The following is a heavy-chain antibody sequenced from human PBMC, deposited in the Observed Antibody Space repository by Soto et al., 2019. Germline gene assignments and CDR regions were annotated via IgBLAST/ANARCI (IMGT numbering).Heavy chain of an antibody. CDR1: GFTFSSYW. J-gene: IGHJ3*02. V-gene: IGHV3-7*01. CDR2: IKQDGSEK. D-gene: IGHD4-17*01. CDR3: ARVMDGDYTKDDAFDI. Sequence: EVQLVESGGGLVQPGGSLRLSCAASGFTFSSYWMSWVRQAPGKGLEWVANIKQDGSEKYYVDSVKGQFTISRDNAKNSLYLQMNSLRAEDTAVYYCARVMDGDYTKDDAFDIWGQGTMVTVSS.